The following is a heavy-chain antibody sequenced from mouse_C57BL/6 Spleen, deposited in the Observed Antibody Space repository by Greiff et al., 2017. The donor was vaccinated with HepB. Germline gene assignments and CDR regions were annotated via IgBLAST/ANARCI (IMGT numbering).Heavy chain of an antibody. V-gene: IGHV5-4*01. D-gene: IGHD1-1*01. Sequence: EVQVVESGGGLVKPGGSLKLSCAASGFTFSSYAMSWVRQTPEKRLEWVATISDGGSYTYYPDNVKGRFTISRDNAKNNLYLQMSHLKSEDTAMYYCARITTLVHYWGQGTTLTVSS. CDR3: ARITTLVHY. J-gene: IGHJ2*01. CDR1: GFTFSSYA. CDR2: ISDGGSYT.